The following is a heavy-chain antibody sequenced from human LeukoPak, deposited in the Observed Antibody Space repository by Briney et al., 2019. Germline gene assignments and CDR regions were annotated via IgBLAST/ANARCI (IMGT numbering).Heavy chain of an antibody. Sequence: PGGSLRLSCAASGFTFSNAWMSWVRQAPGMGLKWVGQIRSKTDGGITDYAAPVKGRFTISRDGSKNTLYLQMNSLKTEDTAVYYCTTEDYGDYVPDFWGQGTLVTVSS. CDR1: GFTFSNAW. J-gene: IGHJ4*02. CDR3: TTEDYGDYVPDF. CDR2: IRSKTDGGIT. D-gene: IGHD4-17*01. V-gene: IGHV3-15*01.